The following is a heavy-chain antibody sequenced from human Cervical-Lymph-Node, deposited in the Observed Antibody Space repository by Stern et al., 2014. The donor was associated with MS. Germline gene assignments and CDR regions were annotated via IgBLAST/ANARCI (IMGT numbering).Heavy chain of an antibody. CDR3: ARGNWNYEGMGY. CDR1: GFTFSNYG. CDR2: IWYDGNKK. Sequence: QDQLVQSGGGVVQPGRSLRLSCAASGFTFSNYGMHWVRQAPGKGLEWLAVIWYDGNKKYYADSVKGRFTISRDNSKNTLFLHMSSLTAEDTALYYCARGNWNYEGMGYWGQGTLVTVSS. J-gene: IGHJ4*02. D-gene: IGHD1-7*01. V-gene: IGHV3-33*01.